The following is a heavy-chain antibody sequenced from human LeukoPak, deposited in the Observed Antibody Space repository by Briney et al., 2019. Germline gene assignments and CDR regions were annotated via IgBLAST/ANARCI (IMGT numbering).Heavy chain of an antibody. CDR3: AGTPLYYYDSSGYHEDY. V-gene: IGHV4-59*08. Sequence: RPSETLSLTCTVSGGSISSYYWSWIRQPPGKGLEWIGYIYYSGSTNYNPSLKGRVTISVDTSKNQFSLKLSSVTAADTAVYYCAGTPLYYYDSSGYHEDYWGQGTLVTVSS. CDR2: IYYSGST. J-gene: IGHJ4*02. CDR1: GGSISSYY. D-gene: IGHD3-22*01.